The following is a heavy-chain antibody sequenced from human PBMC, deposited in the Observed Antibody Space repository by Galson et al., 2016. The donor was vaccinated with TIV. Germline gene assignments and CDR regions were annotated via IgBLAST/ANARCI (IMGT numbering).Heavy chain of an antibody. J-gene: IGHJ6*02. D-gene: IGHD2-21*01. CDR3: ARDRRHCGDECYLYYYYGMDV. CDR1: ELIVSSNY. V-gene: IGHV3-66*02. CDR2: ISSGGTT. Sequence: SLRLSCAASELIVSSNYMSWVRQAPGKGLEWVSLISSGGTTSYADSVRGRFTISRDNSNNLVYLQMNNLRPEDTGVYYCARDRRHCGDECYLYYYYGMDVWGQGAPVTVAS.